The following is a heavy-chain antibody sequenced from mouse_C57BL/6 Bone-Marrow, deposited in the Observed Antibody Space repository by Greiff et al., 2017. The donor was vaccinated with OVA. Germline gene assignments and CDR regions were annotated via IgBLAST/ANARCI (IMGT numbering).Heavy chain of an antibody. D-gene: IGHD4-1*01. CDR2: INPYNGGT. CDR3: ARLGPGNWFAY. V-gene: IGHV1-19*01. Sequence: DVQLQESGPVLVKPGASVKMSCKASGYTFTDYYMNWVKQSHGKSLEWIGVINPYNGGTSYNQKFKGKATLTVDKSSSTAYMELNSLTSEDSAVYYCARLGPGNWFAYWGQGTLVTVSA. J-gene: IGHJ3*01. CDR1: GYTFTDYY.